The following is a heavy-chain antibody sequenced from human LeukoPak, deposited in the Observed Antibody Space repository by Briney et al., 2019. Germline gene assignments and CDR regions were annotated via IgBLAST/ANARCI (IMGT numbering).Heavy chain of an antibody. V-gene: IGHV3-30-3*01. J-gene: IGHJ4*02. CDR3: ARDRDSSGWYEGFDC. CDR1: GFTFSSSA. Sequence: GRSLRLSCAASGFTFSSSAMHWVRQAPDKGLEWVAVISYDGSNKYYADSVKGRFTISRDNSKNTLYLQMNSLRADDTAVYYCARDRDSSGWYEGFDCWGQGTLVTVSS. D-gene: IGHD6-19*01. CDR2: ISYDGSNK.